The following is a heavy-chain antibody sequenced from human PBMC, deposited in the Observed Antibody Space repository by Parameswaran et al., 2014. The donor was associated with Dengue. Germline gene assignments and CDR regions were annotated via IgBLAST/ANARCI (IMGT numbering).Heavy chain of an antibody. CDR2: ISGSGGST. D-gene: IGHD4-17*01. V-gene: IGHV3-23*01. CDR3: AKTTTTVPSAFDI. Sequence: WIRQPPGKGLEWVSAISGSGGSTYYADSVKGRFTISRDNSKNTLYLQMNSLRAEDTAVYYCAKTTTTVPSAFDIWGQGTMVTVSS. J-gene: IGHJ3*02.